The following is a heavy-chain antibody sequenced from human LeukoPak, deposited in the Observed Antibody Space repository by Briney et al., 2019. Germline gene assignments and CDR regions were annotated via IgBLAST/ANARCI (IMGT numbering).Heavy chain of an antibody. CDR1: GFTFSDYY. V-gene: IGHV3-11*06. CDR2: ISSSSYT. CDR3: ARGGGSSSAYFDY. Sequence: GGSLRLSCAASGFTFSDYYMTWIRQAPGKGLEWVSYISSSSYTNYADSVKGRLTISRDNARNSLYVQMNSLRAEDTAVYYCARGGGSSSAYFDYWGQGTLVTVSS. D-gene: IGHD6-6*01. J-gene: IGHJ4*02.